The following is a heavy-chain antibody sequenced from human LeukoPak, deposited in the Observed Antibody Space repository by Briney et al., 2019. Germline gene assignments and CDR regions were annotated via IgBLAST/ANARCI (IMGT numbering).Heavy chain of an antibody. J-gene: IGHJ4*02. Sequence: SETPSLTCTVSGGSISSSSYYWGWIRQPPGKGLEWIGSIYYSGSTNYNPSLKSRVTISVDTSKNQFSLKLSSVTAADTAVYYCARARGYSYGRPFDYWGQGTLVTVSS. CDR3: ARARGYSYGRPFDY. D-gene: IGHD5-18*01. CDR2: IYYSGST. CDR1: GGSISSSSYY. V-gene: IGHV4-39*07.